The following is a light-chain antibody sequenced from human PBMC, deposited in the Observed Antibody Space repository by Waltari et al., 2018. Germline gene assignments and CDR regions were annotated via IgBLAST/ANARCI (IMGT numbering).Light chain of an antibody. CDR1: QSISRY. V-gene: IGKV1-39*01. CDR3: QQSFSTVWT. CDR2: AAS. J-gene: IGKJ1*01. Sequence: DIQMTQSPSSLSASIGDRVTITCRASQSISRYLNWYQQKPGKAPKLPIYAASGLQSGVPSRFSGSGSGTDFTLTISSLQPEDFATYFCQQSFSTVWTFGQGTKVEIK.